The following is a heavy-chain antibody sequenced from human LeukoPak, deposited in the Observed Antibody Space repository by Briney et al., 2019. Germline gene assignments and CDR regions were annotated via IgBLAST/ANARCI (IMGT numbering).Heavy chain of an antibody. Sequence: GGSLRLSCAASGFTFSSYWMSWVRQAPGKGLEWVANIKQDGSEKYYVDSVKGRFTISRDNAKNSLYLQMNSLRAEDTAVYYCARKGPRYYYGMDVWGQGTMVTVSS. CDR1: GFTFSSYW. V-gene: IGHV3-7*01. J-gene: IGHJ6*02. CDR2: IKQDGSEK. CDR3: ARKGPRYYYGMDV.